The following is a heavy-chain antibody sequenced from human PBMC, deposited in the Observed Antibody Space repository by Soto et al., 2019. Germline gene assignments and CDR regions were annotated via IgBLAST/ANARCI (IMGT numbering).Heavy chain of an antibody. CDR2: VYYTGTT. CDR3: ASEVVPGAKLDAFDF. Sequence: SETLSLTCTVSGASIGSSSYYWAWIRQPPGKGLEWMATVYYTGTTYYNPSLKSRVSISVDTSRRQFSLKVNSVTAADTAVYYCASEVVPGAKLDAFDFWGLGIMVTVSS. J-gene: IGHJ3*01. D-gene: IGHD2-2*01. CDR1: GASIGSSSYY. V-gene: IGHV4-39*01.